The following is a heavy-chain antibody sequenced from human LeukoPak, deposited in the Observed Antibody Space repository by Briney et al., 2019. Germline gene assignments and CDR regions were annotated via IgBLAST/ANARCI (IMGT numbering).Heavy chain of an antibody. CDR1: GFTFTNHW. V-gene: IGHV3-23*01. CDR3: AKTNGYYSD. CDR2: ISGSGGTT. D-gene: IGHD3-22*01. J-gene: IGHJ4*02. Sequence: GSLRLSCAASGFTFTNHWMSWVRQAPGKGLEWVSGISGSGGTTYYADSVKGRFTISRDNSKNSLSLQVSSLRAEDTAVYYCAKTNGYYSDWGQGTLVTVSS.